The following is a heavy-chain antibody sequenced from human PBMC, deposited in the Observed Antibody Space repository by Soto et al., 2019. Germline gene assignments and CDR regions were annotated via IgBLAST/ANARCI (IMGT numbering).Heavy chain of an antibody. CDR2: ISYDGTKE. CDR1: GFTLSDFA. CDR3: AIPVADYHPYFDS. J-gene: IGHJ4*02. D-gene: IGHD4-17*01. V-gene: IGHV3-30-3*01. Sequence: QVQLVESGGGVVQPGRSLRLSCAASGFTLSDFAMHWVRQAPGKGLEWVAVISYDGTKEYFADSVRGPFTISRDNSNNTLFLQMNTLRPYATAMYYSAIPVADYHPYFDSWGQGTLVTVSS.